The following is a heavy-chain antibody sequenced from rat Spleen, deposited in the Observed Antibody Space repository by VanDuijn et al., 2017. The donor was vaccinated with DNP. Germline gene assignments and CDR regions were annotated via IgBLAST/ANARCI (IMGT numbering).Heavy chain of an antibody. D-gene: IGHD3-1*01. Sequence: EVLLVESDGGLVQPGRSLKLSCAVSGFTFSDYYMAWVRQAPAKGLEWVATISYDGSSTYYRDSVKGRFTISRDNAKSTLYLQMDSLRSEDTATYYCARRGTPNYYVMDAWGQGASVTVSS. CDR2: ISYDGSST. J-gene: IGHJ4*01. CDR1: GFTFSDYY. CDR3: ARRGTPNYYVMDA. V-gene: IGHV5-7*01.